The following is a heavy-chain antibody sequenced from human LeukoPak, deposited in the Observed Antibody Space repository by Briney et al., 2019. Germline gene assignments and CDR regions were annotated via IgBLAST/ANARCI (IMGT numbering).Heavy chain of an antibody. CDR1: GFTFSSYG. J-gene: IGHJ4*02. V-gene: IGHV3-30*18. D-gene: IGHD3-10*01. Sequence: PGGSLRLSCAASGFTFSSYGMHCVRQTPGKGLEWVAVISYDGSNKYYADSVKGRFTISRDNSKNTLCLQMNSLRAEDTAVYYCAKDPSSGSGSYYNYFDYWGQGSLVTVSS. CDR2: ISYDGSNK. CDR3: AKDPSSGSGSYYNYFDY.